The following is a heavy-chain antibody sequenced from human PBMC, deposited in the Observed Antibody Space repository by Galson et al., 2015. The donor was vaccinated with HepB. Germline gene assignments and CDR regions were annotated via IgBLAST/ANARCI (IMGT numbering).Heavy chain of an antibody. V-gene: IGHV3-48*02. CDR2: ISSSSSTI. CDR1: GFTFSSYS. D-gene: IGHD3-3*01. J-gene: IGHJ6*02. CDR3: ARDISVPGVHEWSGYSAPLYYYYYGMDV. Sequence: SLRLSCAASGFTFSSYSMNWVRQAPGKGLEWVSYISSSSSTIYYADSVKGRFTISGDNAKNSLYLQMNSLRDEDTAVYYCARDISVPGVHEWSGYSAPLYYYYYGMDVWGQGTTVTVSS.